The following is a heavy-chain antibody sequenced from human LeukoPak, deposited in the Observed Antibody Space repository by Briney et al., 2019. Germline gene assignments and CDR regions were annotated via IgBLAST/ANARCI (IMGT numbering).Heavy chain of an antibody. D-gene: IGHD2-15*01. CDR2: IYHSGST. CDR3: AMGDSVVATVGY. J-gene: IGHJ4*02. Sequence: KTSETLSLTCTVSGYSISSGLYWGWIRQPPGKGLEWIGSIYHSGSTYYNPSLKSRVTISVDTSKNQFSLKLSSVTAADTAVYYCAMGDSVVATVGYWGQGTLVTVSS. V-gene: IGHV4-38-2*02. CDR1: GYSISSGLY.